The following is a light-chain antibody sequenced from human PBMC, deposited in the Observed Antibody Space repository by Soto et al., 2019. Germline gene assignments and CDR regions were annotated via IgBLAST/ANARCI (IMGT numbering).Light chain of an antibody. J-gene: IGKJ1*01. Sequence: EIVMTQSPATLSVSPGERATLSCRASQSVSNNLAWYQQKPGQAPRFLIYGASTRATGIPARFSGSGSGTEFTLTISSLQSEDFAVYYCHQSNDWWTFGQGTKVDIK. CDR1: QSVSNN. CDR2: GAS. CDR3: HQSNDWWT. V-gene: IGKV3-15*01.